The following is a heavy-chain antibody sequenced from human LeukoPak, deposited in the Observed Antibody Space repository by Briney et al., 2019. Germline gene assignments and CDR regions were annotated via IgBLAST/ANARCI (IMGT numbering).Heavy chain of an antibody. V-gene: IGHV3-30*02. D-gene: IGHD2-15*01. CDR1: GFTFSSYG. CDR2: IRYDGSNK. Sequence: PGGSLRLSCAASGFTFSSYGMHWVRQAPGKGLEWVAFIRYDGSNKYYADSVKGRFTISRDNSKNTLYLQMNSLRAEDTAVYYCAKGESCSGGSCYRAFDIWGQGTMVTVSS. J-gene: IGHJ3*02. CDR3: AKGESCSGGSCYRAFDI.